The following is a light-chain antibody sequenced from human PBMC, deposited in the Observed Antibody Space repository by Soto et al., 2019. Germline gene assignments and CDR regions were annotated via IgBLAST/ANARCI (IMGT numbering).Light chain of an antibody. Sequence: EIVMTQSPATLSVSPGERATLSCRASQSISSSLAWYQQKPGQPPRLLIYETSTRAPGIPARFSGGGSGTEFILTISSLQSEDSAVYYCQQYTNWPPLTFGGGTKVEIK. J-gene: IGKJ4*01. CDR2: ETS. CDR1: QSISSS. V-gene: IGKV3-15*01. CDR3: QQYTNWPPLT.